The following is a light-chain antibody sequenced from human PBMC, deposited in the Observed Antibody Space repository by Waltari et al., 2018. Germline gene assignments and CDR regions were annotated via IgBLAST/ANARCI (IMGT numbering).Light chain of an antibody. CDR2: DDN. J-gene: IGLJ3*02. CDR3: QSYNNTSAV. Sequence: NFMLTQHHSVSESPGKTVTISCSRSSGSIASNSVNWYQQRPGSAPTTVIFDDNQRPSGVPVRFSGSIDSSSNSASLTISGLKTDDEADYYCQSYNNTSAVFGGGTKLTVL. CDR1: SGSIASNS. V-gene: IGLV6-57*03.